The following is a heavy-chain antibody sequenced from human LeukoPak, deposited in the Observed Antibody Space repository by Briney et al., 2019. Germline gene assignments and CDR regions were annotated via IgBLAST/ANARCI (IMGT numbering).Heavy chain of an antibody. CDR2: INHSGST. CDR3: ARGPGFDY. V-gene: IGHV4-34*01. J-gene: IGHJ4*02. Sequence: PSETLSLTCAVYGGSFSGYYWSWIRQPPGKGLEWIGEINHSGSTNYNPSLKSRVTISVDTSRNQFSLKLSSVTAAATAVYYCARGPGFDYWGQGTLVTVSS. CDR1: GGSFSGYY.